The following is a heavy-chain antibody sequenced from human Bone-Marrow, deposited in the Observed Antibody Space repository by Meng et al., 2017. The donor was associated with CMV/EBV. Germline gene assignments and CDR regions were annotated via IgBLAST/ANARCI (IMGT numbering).Heavy chain of an antibody. CDR1: GYRFRNCD. CDR3: ARDAGWGSDY. CDR2: IGSYNGNT. J-gene: IGHJ4*02. Sequence: VSYKASGYRFRNCDITWVRRDPGKGLEWMGWIGSYNGNTNYAQKFQDRVTMTTDASTSTAYMELRSLRSDDTDLYYCARDAGWGSDYWGQGILVTVSS. V-gene: IGHV1-18*01. D-gene: IGHD3-16*01.